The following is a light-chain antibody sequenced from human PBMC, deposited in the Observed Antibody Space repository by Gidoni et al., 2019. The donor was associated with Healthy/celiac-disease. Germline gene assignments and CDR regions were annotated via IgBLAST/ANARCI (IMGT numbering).Light chain of an antibody. CDR2: KAA. CDR1: QSISSW. J-gene: IGKJ1*01. V-gene: IGKV1-5*03. CDR3: QQYNSYPWT. Sequence: DIQMTQSPSTLSASVGDRVTITCRASQSISSWLAWYQQKTGKAPKRLIYKAASLASGVPSRFSGSGSGTEFTLTISSLQPDDFATYYCQQYNSYPWTFGQGTKVEIK.